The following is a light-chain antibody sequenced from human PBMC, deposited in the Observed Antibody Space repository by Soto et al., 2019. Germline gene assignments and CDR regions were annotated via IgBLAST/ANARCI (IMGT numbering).Light chain of an antibody. V-gene: IGKV1-39*01. Sequence: IXXTXSPSSLSXXXGXRVTITCRASQXXXSYLNWYQQKPGKAPKLLIYAASSLQSGVPSRFSGSGXGTXFTLTISSLQPEDFATYYCQQSYSTPLTFGGGTKVEIK. CDR2: AAS. CDR1: QXXXSY. CDR3: QQSYSTPLT. J-gene: IGKJ4*01.